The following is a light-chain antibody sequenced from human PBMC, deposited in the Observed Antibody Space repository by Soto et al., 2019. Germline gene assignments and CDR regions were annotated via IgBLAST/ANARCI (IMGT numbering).Light chain of an antibody. CDR1: QSISSW. Sequence: DIQMTQSPSTLSASVGDTVTITCRASQSISSWLAWYQQKPGKAPKLLIYLASTLQSGAPSRFSGSGSGTEFSLTITSLQPDDSATYYCQQYNAYSGTFGQGTAVEIK. CDR3: QQYNAYSGT. J-gene: IGKJ1*01. CDR2: LAS. V-gene: IGKV1-5*03.